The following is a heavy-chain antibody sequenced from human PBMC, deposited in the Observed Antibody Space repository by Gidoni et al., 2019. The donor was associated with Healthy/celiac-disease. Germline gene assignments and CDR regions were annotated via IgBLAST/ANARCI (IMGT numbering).Heavy chain of an antibody. CDR3: AKDRGPTYYYDSSGYYNY. CDR2: ISGSGGST. V-gene: IGHV3-23*01. J-gene: IGHJ4*02. CDR1: GFTFSSYA. Sequence: EVQLLESGGGLVQPGGSLRLSCAASGFTFSSYAMSWVRQAPGKGLEWVSAISGSGGSTYYADSVKGRFTISRDNSKNTLYLQMNSLRAEDTAVYYCAKDRGPTYYYDSSGYYNYWGQGTLVTVSS. D-gene: IGHD3-22*01.